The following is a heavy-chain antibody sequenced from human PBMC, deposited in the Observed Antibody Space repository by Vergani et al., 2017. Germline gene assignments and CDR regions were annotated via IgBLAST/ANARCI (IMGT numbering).Heavy chain of an antibody. V-gene: IGHV3-15*01. CDR1: GFTFNNAW. Sequence: EVQLVESGGGLVKPGGSLRLSCAASGFTFNNAWMSWVRQAPGKGLEWVGRIKSKIDGGKTDYAAPVKGRFTISRDDSKNTLYLQMNSLKTEDTAVYYCTTDHYYYYYMDVWGKGTTVTVSS. CDR3: TTDHYYYYYMDV. CDR2: IKSKIDGGKT. J-gene: IGHJ6*03.